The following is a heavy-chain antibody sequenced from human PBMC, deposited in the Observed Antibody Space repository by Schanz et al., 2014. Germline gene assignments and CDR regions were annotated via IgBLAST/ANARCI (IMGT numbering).Heavy chain of an antibody. CDR3: AKDNESDLPSPRHDAFDV. D-gene: IGHD2-21*02. CDR1: GFTFSSYG. CDR2: IWYDGSNK. J-gene: IGHJ3*01. V-gene: IGHV3-33*03. Sequence: QVHLVESGGGVVQPGRSLRLSCAASGFTFSSYGMHWVRQAPGRGLEWVALIWYDGSNKYYAESVKGRFTISRDNPKTTLYLKMNMWRAGAAAVYFCAKDNESDLPSPRHDAFDVWGQGTVVTVSS.